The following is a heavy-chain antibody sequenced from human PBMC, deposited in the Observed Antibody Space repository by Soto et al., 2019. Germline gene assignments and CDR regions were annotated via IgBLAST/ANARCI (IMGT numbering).Heavy chain of an antibody. D-gene: IGHD2-2*01. CDR3: AKDKEYQVLLRMGYL. J-gene: IGHJ6*02. CDR1: GFTFSNYG. Sequence: PGGSLRLSSAASGFTFSNYGMHWVRQAPGKGLEWVAVKSYNGSNKYYADSVKGRFTISRDNSKNTVFLQMSSLRVEDTAVYYCAKDKEYQVLLRMGYLWGQGTTVTVP. V-gene: IGHV3-30*18. CDR2: KSYNGSNK.